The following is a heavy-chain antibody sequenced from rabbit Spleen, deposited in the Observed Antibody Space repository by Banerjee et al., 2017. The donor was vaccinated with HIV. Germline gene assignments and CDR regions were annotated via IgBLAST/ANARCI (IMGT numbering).Heavy chain of an antibody. CDR2: IEAGSSGFT. J-gene: IGHJ6*01. CDR1: GFDLSSDYF. CDR3: ARDTSSSFSSYGMDL. Sequence: QSLEESGGGLVKPGASLTLTCTASGFDLSSDYFMCWVRQAPGKGLEWIACIEAGSSGFTYFASWAKGRFTISKTSSTTVTLQMTSLTAADTATYFCARDTSSSFSSYGMDLWGQGTLVTV. V-gene: IGHV1S40*01. D-gene: IGHD1-1*01.